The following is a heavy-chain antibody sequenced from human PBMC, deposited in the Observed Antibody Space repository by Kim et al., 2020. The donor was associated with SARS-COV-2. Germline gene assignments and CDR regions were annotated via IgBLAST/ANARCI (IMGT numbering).Heavy chain of an antibody. V-gene: IGHV3-9*01. CDR3: AKDAGIANYYYYGMDV. J-gene: IGHJ6*02. Sequence: GGSLRLSCAASGFTFDDYAMHWVRQAPGKGLEWVSGISWNSGSIGYADSVKGRFTISRDNAKNSLYLQMNSLRAEDTALYYCAKDAGIANYYYYGMDVWGQGTTVTVSS. CDR1: GFTFDDYA. CDR2: ISWNSGSI. D-gene: IGHD2-21*01.